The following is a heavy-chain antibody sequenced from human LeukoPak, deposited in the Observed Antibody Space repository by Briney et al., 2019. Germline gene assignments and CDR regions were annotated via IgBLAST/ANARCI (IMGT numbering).Heavy chain of an antibody. D-gene: IGHD5-18*01. V-gene: IGHV1-8*03. J-gene: IGHJ4*02. CDR1: GYTFSTYD. CDR3: ARSRDTAMVISPALSY. Sequence: ASVRVSCKTSGYTFSTYDINWLRQAAGQGLEWMGWMNPNSANTGFAQKFQGRVTITTDESTSTAYMELSSLRSEDTAVYYCARSRDTAMVISPALSYWGQGTLVTVSS. CDR2: MNPNSANT.